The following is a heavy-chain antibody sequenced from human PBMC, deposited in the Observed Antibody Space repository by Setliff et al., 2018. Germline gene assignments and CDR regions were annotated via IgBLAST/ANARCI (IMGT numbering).Heavy chain of an antibody. D-gene: IGHD3-22*01. CDR2: INPNSGGA. V-gene: IGHV1-2*02. J-gene: IGHJ4*02. CDR3: ARINFYVSSGYYYASDN. Sequence: ASVKVSCKASGYTFAGYYMHWVRQAPGQGLEWMGWINPNSGGANYAQKFQGRVTMTRDTSISTGYMELSRLRSDDTAVYYCARINFYVSSGYYYASDNWGQGTLVTVSS. CDR1: GYTFAGYY.